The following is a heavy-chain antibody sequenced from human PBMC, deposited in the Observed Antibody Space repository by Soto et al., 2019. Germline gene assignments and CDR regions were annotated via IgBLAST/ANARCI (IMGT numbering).Heavy chain of an antibody. CDR3: ARQNPYSSGSYYFDF. CDR1: GGSISSGGYY. Sequence: QVQLQESGPGLVKPSQTLSLTCTGSGGSISSGGYYWSWIRQHPGKGLEWIGYIYYNGSPYYNPALRSRVSISVDPSKNQFSLELSSVTAADTAVYYCARQNPYSSGSYYFDFWGQGILVTVSS. D-gene: IGHD6-19*01. V-gene: IGHV4-31*03. J-gene: IGHJ4*02. CDR2: IYYNGSP.